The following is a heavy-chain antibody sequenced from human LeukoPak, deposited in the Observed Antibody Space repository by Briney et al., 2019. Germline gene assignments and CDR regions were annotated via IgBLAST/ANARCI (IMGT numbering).Heavy chain of an antibody. D-gene: IGHD2-2*01. CDR2: IRYDGSNK. CDR1: GFTFSSYG. J-gene: IGHJ3*02. Sequence: GGSLRLSCAASGFTFSSYGMHWVRQAPGKGLEWVAFIRYDGSNKYYADSVKGRFTISRDNSKNTLYLQMNSLRAEDTAVYYCAKDHCSSTSCFDAFDIWGQGTMVTVSS. V-gene: IGHV3-30*02. CDR3: AKDHCSSTSCFDAFDI.